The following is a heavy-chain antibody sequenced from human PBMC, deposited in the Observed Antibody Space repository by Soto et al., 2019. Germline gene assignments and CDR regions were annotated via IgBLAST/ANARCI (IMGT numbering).Heavy chain of an antibody. CDR1: GFTFSNYA. Sequence: EVQLLESGGGLVQPGGSLRLSCAASGFTFSNYAVTWVRQAPGKGLEWVSTISGSGGSTYYADSVKGRCTISRDNSKKTLYLQMNSLRAEDTAVYYCAKDQGSSWYEIDYWGQGTLVTVSS. CDR2: ISGSGGST. J-gene: IGHJ4*02. V-gene: IGHV3-23*01. D-gene: IGHD6-13*01. CDR3: AKDQGSSWYEIDY.